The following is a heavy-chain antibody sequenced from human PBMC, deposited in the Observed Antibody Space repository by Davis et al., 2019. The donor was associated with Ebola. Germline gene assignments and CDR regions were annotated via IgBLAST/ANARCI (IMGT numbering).Heavy chain of an antibody. CDR1: GFSVSDNY. J-gene: IGHJ4*02. V-gene: IGHV3-53*01. Sequence: GESLKISCEASGFSVSDNYMNWVRQAPGKGLEWVSVIYNVYTMYYADSVKGRFTISRDSSMNTVYLQMSSLRAEDTAVYYCAREALHLNSSGWYFDYWGQGTLVTVSS. CDR3: AREALHLNSSGWYFDY. D-gene: IGHD6-19*01. CDR2: IYNVYTM.